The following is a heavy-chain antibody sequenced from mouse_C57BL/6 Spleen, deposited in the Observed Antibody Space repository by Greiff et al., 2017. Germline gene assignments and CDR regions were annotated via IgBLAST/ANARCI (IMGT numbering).Heavy chain of an antibody. D-gene: IGHD1-1*01. Sequence: EVMLVESGEGLVKPGGSLKLSCAASGFTFSSYAMSWVRQTPEKRLEWVAYISSGGDYIYYADTVKGRFTISRDNARNTLYLQMSSLKSEDTAMYYCTRETTVVATGDYAMDYWGQGTSVTVSS. CDR3: TRETTVVATGDYAMDY. V-gene: IGHV5-9-1*02. CDR1: GFTFSSYA. J-gene: IGHJ4*01. CDR2: ISSGGDYI.